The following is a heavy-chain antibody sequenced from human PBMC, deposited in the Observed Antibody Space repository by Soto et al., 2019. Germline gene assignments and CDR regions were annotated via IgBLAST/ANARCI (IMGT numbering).Heavy chain of an antibody. CDR3: AEYSRSWFPTRWFDP. CDR2: ISAYNGNT. CDR1: GYTFTSYG. J-gene: IGHJ5*02. D-gene: IGHD6-13*01. V-gene: IGHV1-18*04. Sequence: QVQLVQSGAEVKKPGASVKVSCKASGYTFTSYGISWVRQAPGQGLEWMGWISAYNGNTNYAQKLQGRVTMTTDTSTGTALIELRGLRSGDKAVDYCAEYSRSWFPTRWFDPWGQGTLVTVSS.